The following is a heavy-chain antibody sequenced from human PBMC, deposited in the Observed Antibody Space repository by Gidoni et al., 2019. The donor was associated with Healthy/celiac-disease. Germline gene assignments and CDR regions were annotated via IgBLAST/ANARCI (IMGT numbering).Heavy chain of an antibody. CDR3: ARGRAAGYDY. D-gene: IGHD6-13*01. CDR1: GYTFTSYD. V-gene: IGHV1-8*01. J-gene: IGHJ4*02. Sequence: QVQLVQSGAEVKKPGASLQVSCKPSGYTFTSYDINLVRKATGQGLEWMGWMNPNSGNTGYAQKFQGRVTMTRNTSISTAYMELRSLRSEDTAVYYCARGRAAGYDYWGQGTLVTVSS. CDR2: MNPNSGNT.